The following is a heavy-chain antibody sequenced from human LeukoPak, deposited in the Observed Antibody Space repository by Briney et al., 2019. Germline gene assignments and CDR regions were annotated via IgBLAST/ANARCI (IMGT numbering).Heavy chain of an antibody. CDR3: ARGNWNYVGGDFDY. Sequence: SQTLSLTCTVSGGSISSGGYYWSWIRQPPGKGLEWIGYIYHSGSTYYNPSLKSRVTISVDTSKNQFSLKLSSVTAADTAVYYCARGNWNYVGGDFDYWGQGTLVTVSS. CDR1: GGSISSGGYY. CDR2: IYHSGST. D-gene: IGHD1-7*01. J-gene: IGHJ4*02. V-gene: IGHV4-30-2*01.